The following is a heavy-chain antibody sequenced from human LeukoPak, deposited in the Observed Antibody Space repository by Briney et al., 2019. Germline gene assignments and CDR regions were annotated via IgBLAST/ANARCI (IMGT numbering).Heavy chain of an antibody. V-gene: IGHV3-15*01. J-gene: IGHJ6*02. D-gene: IGHD1-1*01. CDR3: TTRTTGHYYYGMDV. Sequence: GGSLSLSCAASGFTPSNAWMSWVRQAPGKGLEWVGRIKSKTDGGTTDYAAPVKGRFTISRDDSKNTLYLQMNSLKTEDTAVYYCTTRTTGHYYYGMDVWGQGTTVTVSS. CDR2: IKSKTDGGTT. CDR1: GFTPSNAW.